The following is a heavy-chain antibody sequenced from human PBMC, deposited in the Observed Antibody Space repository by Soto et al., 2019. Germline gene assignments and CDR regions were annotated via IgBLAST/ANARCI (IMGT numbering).Heavy chain of an antibody. Sequence: SLSCAASGFTFSSYGMHWVRQAPGKGLEWVAVIWYDGSNKYYADSVKGRFTISRDNSKNTLYLQMNSLRAEDTAVYYCARDTSDYYDSSGSLDYWGQGTLVTVS. V-gene: IGHV3-33*01. CDR3: ARDTSDYYDSSGSLDY. J-gene: IGHJ4*02. CDR1: GFTFSSYG. D-gene: IGHD3-22*01. CDR2: IWYDGSNK.